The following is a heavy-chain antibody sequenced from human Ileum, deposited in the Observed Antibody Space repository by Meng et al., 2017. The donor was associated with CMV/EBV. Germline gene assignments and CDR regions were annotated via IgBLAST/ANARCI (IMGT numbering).Heavy chain of an antibody. CDR1: TFSGYA. D-gene: IGHD4-23*01. V-gene: IGHV3-30*04. J-gene: IGHJ4*02. Sequence: TFSGYAMHWVRQAPGKGLEWVAVITYDESNKNYADTVKGRFTITRDNSKNTLYLQMNSLRAEDTAVYYCARESEWEATVVTGPRFDYWGQGTLVTVSS. CDR2: ITYDESNK. CDR3: ARESEWEATVVTGPRFDY.